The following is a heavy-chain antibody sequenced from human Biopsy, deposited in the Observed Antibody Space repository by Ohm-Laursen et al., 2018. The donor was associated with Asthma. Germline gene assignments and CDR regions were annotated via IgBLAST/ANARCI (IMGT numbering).Heavy chain of an antibody. CDR1: GGSISVSNW. Sequence: SETLSLTCDVSGGSISVSNWWSWVRQPPGRGLEWIGQIYHLGNANYNPSQKSRVTMSVDKSKNQFSLKLTSVTAADTAVYFCARRWRSYDSSNYYLDQWGQGTLVTVSS. V-gene: IGHV4-4*02. CDR2: IYHLGNA. D-gene: IGHD3-22*01. CDR3: ARRWRSYDSSNYYLDQ. J-gene: IGHJ4*02.